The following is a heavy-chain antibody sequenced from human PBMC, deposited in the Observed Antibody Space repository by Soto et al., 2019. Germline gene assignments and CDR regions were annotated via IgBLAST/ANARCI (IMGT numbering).Heavy chain of an antibody. CDR2: IYYSGST. J-gene: IGHJ3*02. V-gene: IGHV4-59*01. Sequence: PSETLSLTCTVSGGSISNYYWSWIRQPPGRGLEWIGDIYYSGSTNYNPSLKSRLSMSVDTSKNHLSLKLSSVTAADTAVYYCARVRQGTAGAFDIWGQGTMVTVSS. D-gene: IGHD3-10*01. CDR1: GGSISNYY. CDR3: ARVRQGTAGAFDI.